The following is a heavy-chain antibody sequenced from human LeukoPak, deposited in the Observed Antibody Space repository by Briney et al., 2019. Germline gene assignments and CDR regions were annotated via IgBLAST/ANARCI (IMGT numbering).Heavy chain of an antibody. Sequence: GGSLRLSCAASGFTFSSYAMHWVRQAPGKGLEWVAVISYDGSNKYYADSVKGRFTISRDSSKNTLYLQMNSLRAEDTAVYYCARDPVGATTDYYYYMDVWGKGTTVTVSS. V-gene: IGHV3-30-3*01. CDR3: ARDPVGATTDYYYYMDV. J-gene: IGHJ6*03. CDR2: ISYDGSNK. D-gene: IGHD1-26*01. CDR1: GFTFSSYA.